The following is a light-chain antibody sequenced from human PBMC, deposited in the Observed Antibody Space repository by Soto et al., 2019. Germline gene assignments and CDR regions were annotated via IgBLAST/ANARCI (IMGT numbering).Light chain of an antibody. CDR1: NSDVGAYNY. CDR2: EVS. CDR3: SSYTSSTTVV. Sequence: QSALTQPASVSGSPGQSITISCTGTNSDVGAYNYVSWYQQHPGKAPKLMIYEVSNRPSGISNRFSGSKSGNTASLTISGLQAEDEADYYCSSYTSSTTVVFGGGTQLIVL. V-gene: IGLV2-14*01. J-gene: IGLJ2*01.